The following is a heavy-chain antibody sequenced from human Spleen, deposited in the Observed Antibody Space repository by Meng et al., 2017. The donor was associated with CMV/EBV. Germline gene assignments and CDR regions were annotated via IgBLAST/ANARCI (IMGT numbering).Heavy chain of an antibody. D-gene: IGHD3-10*01. Sequence: GESLKISCAASGFTFSSYGMHWVRQAPGKGLEWVAVIWYDGSNKYYADSVKGRFTISRDNSKNTLYLQMNSLRAEDTAVYYCARDRGVRGEYYYGMDVWGQGTTVTVSS. CDR3: ARDRGVRGEYYYGMDV. J-gene: IGHJ6*02. CDR2: IWYDGSNK. CDR1: GFTFSSYG. V-gene: IGHV3-33*01.